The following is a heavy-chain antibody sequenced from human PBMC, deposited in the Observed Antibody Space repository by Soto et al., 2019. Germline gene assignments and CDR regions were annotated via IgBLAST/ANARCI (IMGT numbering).Heavy chain of an antibody. J-gene: IGHJ3*02. CDR3: AKGGTGVHYGDYAFDI. CDR1: GGTFSSYA. D-gene: IGHD4-17*01. Sequence: QVQLVQSGAEVKKPGSSVKVSCKASGGTFSSYAISWVRQAPGQGLEWMGGIIPIFGTANYAQKFQGRVTITADDSTSTAYMEMSSLRSEDTAVYYCAKGGTGVHYGDYAFDIWGQGTMVTVSS. CDR2: IIPIFGTA. V-gene: IGHV1-69*12.